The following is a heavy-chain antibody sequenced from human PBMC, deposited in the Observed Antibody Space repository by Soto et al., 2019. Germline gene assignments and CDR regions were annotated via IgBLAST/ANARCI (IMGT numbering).Heavy chain of an antibody. CDR1: GFTFSSYG. CDR2: IWYDGSNK. J-gene: IGHJ1*01. Sequence: QVQLVESGGGVVQPGRSLRLSCAASGFTFSSYGMHWVRQAPGKGLEWVAVIWYDGSNKYYADSVKGRFTISRDNSKNTLYLQMNSLRAEDTAVYYCARDFGYCSSTSCYTGYFQHWGQGPLVTVSS. CDR3: ARDFGYCSSTSCYTGYFQH. V-gene: IGHV3-33*01. D-gene: IGHD2-2*02.